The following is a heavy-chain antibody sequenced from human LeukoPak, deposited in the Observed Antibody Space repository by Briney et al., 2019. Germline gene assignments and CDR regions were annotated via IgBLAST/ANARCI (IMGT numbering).Heavy chain of an antibody. CDR1: GFTFSSYA. V-gene: IGHV3-9*01. CDR2: ISWNSGSI. Sequence: GGSLRLSCAASGFTFSSYAMHWVRQAPGKGLEWVSGISWNSGSIGYADSVKGRFTISRDNAKNSLYLQMNSLRAEDTALYYCAKDQSDRGFAEFDYWGQGTLVTVSS. D-gene: IGHD3-10*01. CDR3: AKDQSDRGFAEFDY. J-gene: IGHJ4*02.